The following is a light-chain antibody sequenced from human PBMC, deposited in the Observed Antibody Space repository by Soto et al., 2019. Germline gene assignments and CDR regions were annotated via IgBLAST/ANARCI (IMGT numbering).Light chain of an antibody. CDR3: QQYNNWPPLT. CDR2: GAS. CDR1: QSVSSN. J-gene: IGKJ2*01. V-gene: IGKV3-15*01. Sequence: EIVMTQSPATLSVSPGERATLSCRASQSVSSNLAWYQQKPGQAPRLLIYGASTRATGIPARFSGSGSGTEFNLIISSLQSEDFAVYYCQQYNNWPPLTFGQGTKLEIK.